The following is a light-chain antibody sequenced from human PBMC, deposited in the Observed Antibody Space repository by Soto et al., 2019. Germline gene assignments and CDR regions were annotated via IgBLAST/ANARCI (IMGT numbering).Light chain of an antibody. V-gene: IGLV2-11*01. CDR3: CSYAGSYTWV. CDR1: SSDVGGYNF. CDR2: DVG. Sequence: QSALTQPRSVSGSPGQSVTISCTGTSSDVGGYNFVSWYQQHPGKAPKLMIYDVGKRPSGVPDRFSGSKSGNTASLTISGLQAEDEADYSCCSYAGSYTWVFGTGTKLTVL. J-gene: IGLJ1*01.